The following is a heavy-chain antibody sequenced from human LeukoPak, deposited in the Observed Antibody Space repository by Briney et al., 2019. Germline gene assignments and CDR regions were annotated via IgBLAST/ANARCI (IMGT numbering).Heavy chain of an antibody. V-gene: IGHV3-7*01. CDR1: GFTFSSYW. Sequence: GGSLRLSCAASGFTFSSYWMSWVRQAPGKGLEWVANIKQDGSEEYYVDSVKGRFTISRDNAKNSLYLQMNSLRAEDTAVYYCARDFYYGGKTSFDYWGQGTLVTVSS. CDR2: IKQDGSEE. J-gene: IGHJ4*02. CDR3: ARDFYYGGKTSFDY. D-gene: IGHD4-23*01.